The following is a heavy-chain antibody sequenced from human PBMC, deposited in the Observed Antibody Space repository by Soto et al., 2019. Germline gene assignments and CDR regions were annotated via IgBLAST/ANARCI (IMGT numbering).Heavy chain of an antibody. D-gene: IGHD3-10*01. V-gene: IGHV3-15*07. CDR1: GFTFSNAW. CDR2: IKSKTDGGTT. J-gene: IGHJ6*02. Sequence: PGGSLSLSCAASGFTFSNAWMNWVRQAPGEGLEWVGRIKSKTDGGTTDYAAPVKGRFTISRDDSKNTLYLQMNSLKTEGTAVYYCTTDETTMVRGVITWGYGMDVWGQGTTVTVSS. CDR3: TTDETTMVRGVITWGYGMDV.